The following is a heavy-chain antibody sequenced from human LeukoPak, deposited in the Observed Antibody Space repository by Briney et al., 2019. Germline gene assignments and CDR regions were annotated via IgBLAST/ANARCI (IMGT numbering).Heavy chain of an antibody. CDR2: INPSGGST. Sequence: GASVEVSCKASGYTFTSYYMHWVRQAPGQGLEWMGIINPSGGSTSYAQKFQGRVTMTRDMSTSTVYMELSSLRSEDTAVYYCARGREGDYFDYWGQGTLVTVSS. CDR1: GYTFTSYY. V-gene: IGHV1-46*01. CDR3: ARGREGDYFDY. J-gene: IGHJ4*02.